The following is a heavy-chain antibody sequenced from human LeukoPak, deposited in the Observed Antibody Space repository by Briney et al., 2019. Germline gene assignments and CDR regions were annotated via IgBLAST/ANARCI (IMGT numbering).Heavy chain of an antibody. CDR3: ARDLEYGYSYGHGDY. Sequence: PGGSLRLSCAASGFTFSSYAMHWVRQAPGKGLEWVAVISYDGSNKYYADSVKGRFTISRDNSKNTLYLQMNSLRAEDTAVYYCARDLEYGYSYGHGDYWGQGTLVTVSS. D-gene: IGHD5-18*01. V-gene: IGHV3-30-3*01. CDR2: ISYDGSNK. CDR1: GFTFSSYA. J-gene: IGHJ4*02.